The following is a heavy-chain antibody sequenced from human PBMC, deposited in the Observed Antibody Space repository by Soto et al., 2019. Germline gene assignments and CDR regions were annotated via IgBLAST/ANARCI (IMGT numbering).Heavy chain of an antibody. CDR3: AKKKTGSYPFDY. Sequence: PGGSLRLSCAVSGFTFSNYAMAWVRQAPGKGLKWVSSIDGDGGRIPYTDSVKGRFTISRDNSKNTLYLQMNSLRAEDTAVYYCAKKKTGSYPFDYWGQGTLVTVSS. CDR1: GFTFSNYA. D-gene: IGHD1-26*01. CDR2: IDGDGGRI. V-gene: IGHV3-23*01. J-gene: IGHJ4*02.